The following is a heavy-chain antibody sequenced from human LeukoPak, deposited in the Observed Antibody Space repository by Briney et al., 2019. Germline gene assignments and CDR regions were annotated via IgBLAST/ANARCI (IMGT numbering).Heavy chain of an antibody. CDR2: ISSSGSTI. Sequence: GGSLRLSCAASGFTFSDYYMNWIRQAPGKGLEWVSYISSSGSTIYYADSVKGRFTISRDNSKNTLYLQMNSLRAEDTAVYYCAKDSYDILTGYPGLFGAFDIWGQGTMVTVSS. V-gene: IGHV3-11*01. D-gene: IGHD3-9*01. J-gene: IGHJ3*02. CDR3: AKDSYDILTGYPGLFGAFDI. CDR1: GFTFSDYY.